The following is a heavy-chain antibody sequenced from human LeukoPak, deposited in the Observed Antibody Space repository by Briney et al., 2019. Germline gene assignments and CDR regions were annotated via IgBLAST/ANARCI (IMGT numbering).Heavy chain of an antibody. CDR3: LKDGSSSGGFAP. CDR1: GFTFSSYG. CDR2: ISYDGSNK. D-gene: IGHD6-13*01. J-gene: IGHJ5*02. Sequence: GGSLRLSCAAFGFTFSSYGMHWVRQAPGKGLEWVAVISYDGSNKYYADSVKGRFTISRDNSKNTLYLQMNSLRAEDTAVYYCLKDGSSSGGFAPWGQGTLVTVSS. V-gene: IGHV3-30*18.